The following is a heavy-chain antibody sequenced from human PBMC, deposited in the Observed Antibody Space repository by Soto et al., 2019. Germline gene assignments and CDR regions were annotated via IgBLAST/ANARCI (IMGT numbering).Heavy chain of an antibody. Sequence: PGGSLRLSCAASGFTFSSYAMHWVRQAPGKGLEWVAVISYDGSNKYYADSVKGRFTISRDNSKNTLYLQMNSLRAEDTAVYYCARPGIAAAGTGYWGQGTLVTVSS. J-gene: IGHJ4*02. CDR3: ARPGIAAAGTGY. D-gene: IGHD6-13*01. V-gene: IGHV3-30-3*01. CDR2: ISYDGSNK. CDR1: GFTFSSYA.